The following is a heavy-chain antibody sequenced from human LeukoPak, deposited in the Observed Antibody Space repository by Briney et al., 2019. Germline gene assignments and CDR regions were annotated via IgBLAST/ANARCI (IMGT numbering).Heavy chain of an antibody. D-gene: IGHD2-15*01. Sequence: SETLSLTCAVYGGSFSGYYWSWIRQPPGKGLEWIGEINNSRSTNYNPSLKSRVTISVDTSKNQFSLKLSSVTAADTAVYYCAREGPSLGYCSGGSCYSRRGLGYWGQGTLVTVTS. CDR3: AREGPSLGYCSGGSCYSRRGLGY. V-gene: IGHV4-34*01. CDR2: INNSRST. J-gene: IGHJ4*02. CDR1: GGSFSGYY.